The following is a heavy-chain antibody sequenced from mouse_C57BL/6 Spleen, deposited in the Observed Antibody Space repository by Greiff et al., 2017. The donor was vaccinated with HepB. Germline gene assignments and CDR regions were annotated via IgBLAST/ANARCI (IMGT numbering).Heavy chain of an antibody. Sequence: VQLQQSGPELVKPGASVKISCKASGYAFSSSWMNWVKQRPGKGLEWIGRIYPGDGDTNYNGKFKGKATLTADKSSSTAYMQLSSLTSEDSAVYFCARSDWDVEYYYAMDYWGQGTSVTVSS. CDR1: GYAFSSSW. J-gene: IGHJ4*01. D-gene: IGHD4-1*01. V-gene: IGHV1-82*01. CDR2: IYPGDGDT. CDR3: ARSDWDVEYYYAMDY.